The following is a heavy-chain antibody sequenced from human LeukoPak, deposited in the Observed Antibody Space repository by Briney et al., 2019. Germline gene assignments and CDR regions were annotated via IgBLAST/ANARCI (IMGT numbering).Heavy chain of an antibody. CDR3: AKRHSSGWYYLDY. Sequence: GGSLRLSCAASGFTFGRYGMHWVRQAPGKGLEWVAVISYDGRDEYYVDSVKGRFIIYRDNSKNTLYLQMNSLRAEDTAVYYCAKRHSSGWYYLDYWGQGTLVTVSS. CDR1: GFTFGRYG. CDR2: ISYDGRDE. V-gene: IGHV3-30*18. D-gene: IGHD6-19*01. J-gene: IGHJ4*02.